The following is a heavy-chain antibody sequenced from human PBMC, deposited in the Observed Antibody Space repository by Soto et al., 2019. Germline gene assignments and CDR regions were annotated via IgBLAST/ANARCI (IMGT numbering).Heavy chain of an antibody. V-gene: IGHV1-18*01. CDR3: ARDKSGAVTSPGDY. CDR1: GYTFTGYG. J-gene: IGHJ4*02. D-gene: IGHD2-8*02. Sequence: QVQLVQSGGEVKKPGASVKVSCKASGYTFTGYGVSWVRQAPGQGLEWMGWISAYNGNTDYAQKLQGRVTMTTDTSTSTAYMELTSLRSDDTDVYYCARDKSGAVTSPGDYWGQGTLVTVSS. CDR2: ISAYNGNT.